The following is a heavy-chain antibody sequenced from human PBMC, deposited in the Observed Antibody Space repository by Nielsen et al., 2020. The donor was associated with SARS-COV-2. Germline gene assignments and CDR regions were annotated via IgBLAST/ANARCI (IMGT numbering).Heavy chain of an antibody. CDR3: AREYSGYDRSLSGAFDI. D-gene: IGHD5-12*01. CDR1: GGTFSSYA. Sequence: SVKVSCKASGGTFSSYAISWVRQAPGQGLEWMGRIIPILGIANYAQKFQGRVTITADKSTSTAYMELSSLRSEDTAVYYCAREYSGYDRSLSGAFDIWGQGTMVTVSS. J-gene: IGHJ3*02. V-gene: IGHV1-69*04. CDR2: IIPILGIA.